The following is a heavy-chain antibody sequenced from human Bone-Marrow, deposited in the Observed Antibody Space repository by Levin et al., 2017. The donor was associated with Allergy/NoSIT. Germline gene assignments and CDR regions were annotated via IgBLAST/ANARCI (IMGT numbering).Heavy chain of an antibody. CDR1: GYTFTSYN. Sequence: GESLKISCKTSGYTFTSYNVYWVRQAPGQGLEWMGYINPNSGSTGYAQKFQGRVTMTRNSSINTAYMELSGLRLVDTAIYYCARGDCYSGSCYGPDWFDPWGQGTQVTVSS. CDR2: INPNSGST. D-gene: IGHD2/OR15-2a*01. J-gene: IGHJ5*02. CDR3: ARGDCYSGSCYGPDWFDP. V-gene: IGHV1-8*01.